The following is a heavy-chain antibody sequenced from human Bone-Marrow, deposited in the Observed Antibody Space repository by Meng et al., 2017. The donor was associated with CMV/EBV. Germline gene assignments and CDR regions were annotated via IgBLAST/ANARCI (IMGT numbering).Heavy chain of an antibody. CDR2: ISGSGGST. Sequence: GESLKISCAASGFTFSSYAMSWVRQAPGKGLEWVSAISGSGGSTYYADSVKGRFTISRDNSKNTLYLQMNSLRAEDTAVYYCARDVDYGGNRAMGAFDIWGQGTMVTVSS. CDR1: GFTFSSYA. D-gene: IGHD4-23*01. V-gene: IGHV3-23*01. CDR3: ARDVDYGGNRAMGAFDI. J-gene: IGHJ3*02.